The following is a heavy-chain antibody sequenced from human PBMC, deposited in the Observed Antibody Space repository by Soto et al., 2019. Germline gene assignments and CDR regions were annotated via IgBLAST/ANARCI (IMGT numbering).Heavy chain of an antibody. D-gene: IGHD4-17*01. J-gene: IGHJ4*02. CDR1: GFTFSSYA. V-gene: IGHV3-23*01. CDR2: ISGSGGST. Sequence: EVQLLESGGGLVQPGGSLRLSCAASGFTFSSYAMSWVRQAPGRGREWASAISGSGGSTYYADPVKGRFTISRDNSKNTLYLQMNSLRAEDTAVYYCAKDRPNGDYGDYEGSGYWGQGTLVTVSS. CDR3: AKDRPNGDYGDYEGSGY.